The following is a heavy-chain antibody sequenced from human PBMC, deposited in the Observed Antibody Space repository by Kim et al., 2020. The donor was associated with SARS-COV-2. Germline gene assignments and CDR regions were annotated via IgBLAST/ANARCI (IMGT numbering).Heavy chain of an antibody. J-gene: IGHJ5*02. V-gene: IGHV3-30*01. D-gene: IGHD6-19*01. Sequence: RGRFTISRNNSKNTLYLQRNSLGAEDTAVYYCARGRPEDSSGWYFNWFDPWGQGTLVTVSS. CDR3: ARGRPEDSSGWYFNWFDP.